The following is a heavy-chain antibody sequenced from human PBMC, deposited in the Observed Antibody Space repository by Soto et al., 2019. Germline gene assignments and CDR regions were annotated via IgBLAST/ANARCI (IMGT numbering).Heavy chain of an antibody. CDR3: ARGVYYGQAWFDP. V-gene: IGHV3-53*04. CDR1: GFTVSSNY. D-gene: IGHD3-10*01. CDR2: IYSGGST. Sequence: EVQLVESGGGLVQPGGSPRLSCAASGFTVSSNYMSWVRQAPGKGLEWVSVIYSGGSTYYADSVKGRFTISRHNSKNTLYLQMNSLRAEDTAVYYCARGVYYGQAWFDPWGQGTLVTVSS. J-gene: IGHJ5*02.